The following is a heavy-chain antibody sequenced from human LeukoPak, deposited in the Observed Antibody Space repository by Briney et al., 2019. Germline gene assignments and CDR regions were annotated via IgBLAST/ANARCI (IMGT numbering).Heavy chain of an antibody. CDR2: IKTDGSSA. J-gene: IGHJ4*02. CDR1: GFIFNRYW. CDR3: VRDGDGYNFDY. Sequence: GGSLRLSCAASGFIFNRYWMHWVRQAPGKGLVWASRIKTDGSSAEYADSVKGRFTISRDNAKNTLYLEMNSLRAEDTAVYYCVRDGDGYNFDYWGQGNLVTVYS. V-gene: IGHV3-74*03. D-gene: IGHD5-24*01.